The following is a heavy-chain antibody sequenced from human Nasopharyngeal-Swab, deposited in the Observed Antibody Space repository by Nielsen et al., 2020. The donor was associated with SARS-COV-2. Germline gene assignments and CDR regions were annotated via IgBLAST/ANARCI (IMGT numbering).Heavy chain of an antibody. CDR3: ARDIPVAGTEERDYFDY. Sequence: ASVKVSCKASGYTFSNYAMNWVRQAPGQGLEWMGWINTNTGNPTYAQGFTGRFVFSFDTSVSTSYLQINSLKAEDTAVYYCARDIPVAGTEERDYFDYWGQGTLVTVSS. CDR2: INTNTGNP. CDR1: GYTFSNYA. D-gene: IGHD6-19*01. J-gene: IGHJ4*02. V-gene: IGHV7-4-1*02.